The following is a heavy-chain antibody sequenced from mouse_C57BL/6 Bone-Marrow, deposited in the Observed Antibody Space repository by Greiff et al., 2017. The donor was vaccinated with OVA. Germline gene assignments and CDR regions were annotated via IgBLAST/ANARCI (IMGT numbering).Heavy chain of an antibody. CDR1: GFTFSSYA. Sequence: EVKLLESGGGLVKPGGSLKLSCAASGFTFSSYAMSWVRQTPEKRLEWVATISDGGSYTYYPDNVKGRFTISRDNAKNNLYLQMSHLKSEDTAMYYCARDPTVVAPYAMDYWGQGTSVTVSS. J-gene: IGHJ4*01. D-gene: IGHD1-1*01. CDR3: ARDPTVVAPYAMDY. CDR2: ISDGGSYT. V-gene: IGHV5-4*01.